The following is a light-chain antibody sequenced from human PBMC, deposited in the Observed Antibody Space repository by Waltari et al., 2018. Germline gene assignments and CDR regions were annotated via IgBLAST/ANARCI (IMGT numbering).Light chain of an antibody. J-gene: IGKJ4*01. CDR1: QSVSSS. Sequence: EIVLTQSPATLSLSSGDRATLSCRASQSVSSSLAWYQQRPGQAPRLLIYDASNRATGIPARFSGSGSGTDFTLTISSLDPEDFAVYYCQQRSSWPLTFGGGTKVEVK. CDR2: DAS. V-gene: IGKV3-11*01. CDR3: QQRSSWPLT.